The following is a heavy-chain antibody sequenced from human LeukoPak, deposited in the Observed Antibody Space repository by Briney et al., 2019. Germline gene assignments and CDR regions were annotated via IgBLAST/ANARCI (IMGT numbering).Heavy chain of an antibody. V-gene: IGHV3-23*01. D-gene: IGHD5-18*01. CDR1: GFSFSSYA. J-gene: IGHJ4*02. Sequence: GGSLRLSCAASGFSFSSYAMSWVRQAPGKGLEWVSTISGSGDSTYYADSVKGRFTISRDNSKNTLYLQMNSLRAEDTAVYYCARDRGYSCGYWGQGTLVTVSS. CDR2: ISGSGDST. CDR3: ARDRGYSCGY.